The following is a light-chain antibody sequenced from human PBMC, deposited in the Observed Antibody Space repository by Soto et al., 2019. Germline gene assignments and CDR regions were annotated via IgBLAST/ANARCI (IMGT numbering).Light chain of an antibody. Sequence: QSALTQPASVSGSPGQSITISCTGTSSDVGSYNLVSWYQQHPGKAPKLLIYEGSKRPSGVSNRFSGSKSGSTASLTVSGLQAEDVADYYCSSYAGDSTSDVVFGGGTKLTVL. CDR1: SSDVGSYNL. CDR3: SSYAGDSTSDVV. V-gene: IGLV2-23*01. CDR2: EGS. J-gene: IGLJ2*01.